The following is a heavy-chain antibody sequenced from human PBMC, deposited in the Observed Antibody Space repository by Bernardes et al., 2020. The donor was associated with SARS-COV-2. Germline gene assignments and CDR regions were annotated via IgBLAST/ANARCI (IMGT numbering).Heavy chain of an antibody. CDR1: GGSISSGSYY. Sequence: SEPLSLTCTVSGGSISSGSYYWSWIRQPAGKGLEWIGRIYTSGSTNYNPSLKSRVTISVDTSKNQFSLKLSSVTAADTAVYYCAATTIGVVVAASDYWGQGTLVTVSS. V-gene: IGHV4-61*02. CDR3: AATTIGVVVAASDY. J-gene: IGHJ4*02. D-gene: IGHD2-15*01. CDR2: IYTSGST.